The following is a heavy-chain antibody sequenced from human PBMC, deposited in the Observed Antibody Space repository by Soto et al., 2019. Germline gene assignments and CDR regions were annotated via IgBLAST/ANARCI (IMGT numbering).Heavy chain of an antibody. D-gene: IGHD3-3*01. CDR1: GFTFSSYS. J-gene: IGHJ4*02. Sequence: GGSLRLSCAASGFTFSSYSMNWVRQAPGKGLEWVSSISSSSSYIYYADSVKGRFTISRDNAKNSLYLQMNSLRAEDTAVYYCARDSPPTIFGVAHHDYWGQGTLVTVSS. V-gene: IGHV3-21*01. CDR2: ISSSSSYI. CDR3: ARDSPPTIFGVAHHDY.